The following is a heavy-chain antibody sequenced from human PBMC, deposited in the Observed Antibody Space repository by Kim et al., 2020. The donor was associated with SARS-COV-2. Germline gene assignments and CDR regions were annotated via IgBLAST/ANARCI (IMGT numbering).Heavy chain of an antibody. CDR3: ARGNRSSWYVWGGDYGMDG. CDR1: GFTFSSYA. V-gene: IGHV3-30*04. Sequence: GGSLRLSCAASGFTFSSYAMHWVRQAPGKGLEWVAVISYDGSNKYYADSVKGRFTISRDNSKNTLYLQMNSLRAEDTAVYYCARGNRSSWYVWGGDYGMDGWCKVTTVTVSS. D-gene: IGHD6-13*01. J-gene: IGHJ6*04. CDR2: ISYDGSNK.